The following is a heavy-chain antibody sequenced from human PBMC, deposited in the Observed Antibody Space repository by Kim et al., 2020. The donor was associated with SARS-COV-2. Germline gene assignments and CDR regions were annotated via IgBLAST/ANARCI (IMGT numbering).Heavy chain of an antibody. V-gene: IGHV4-59*08. D-gene: IGHD3-22*01. Sequence: SETLSLTCTVSGGSISSYYWTWIRQPPGKGLEWIGYVYYSGSTNYNPSLKSRVTISVDTSKNQFSLKLSSVTAADTAVYYCASVIRPNTYYYDSSGQLVPGYDAFDIWGQGTMVTVSS. CDR1: GGSISSYY. J-gene: IGHJ3*02. CDR3: ASVIRPNTYYYDSSGQLVPGYDAFDI. CDR2: VYYSGST.